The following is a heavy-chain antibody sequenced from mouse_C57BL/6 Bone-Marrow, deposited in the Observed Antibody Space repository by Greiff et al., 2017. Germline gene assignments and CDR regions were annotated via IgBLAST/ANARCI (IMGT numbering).Heavy chain of an antibody. CDR1: GFTFSSYA. D-gene: IGHD2-4*01. CDR2: ISDGGSCT. J-gene: IGHJ4*01. V-gene: IGHV5-4*01. Sequence: EVQLLESGGGLVKPGGSLKLSCAASGFTFSSYAMSWVRQTPEKRLEWVATISDGGSCTYYPDNVKGRFTISRDKAKNNLYLQLSHLKSEDTAMYYCAREGIYYDYDGGYYYAMDYGGQGTSVTVSS. CDR3: AREGIYYDYDGGYYYAMDY.